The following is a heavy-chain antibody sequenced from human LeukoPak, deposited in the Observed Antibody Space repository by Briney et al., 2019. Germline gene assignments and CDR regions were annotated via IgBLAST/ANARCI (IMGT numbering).Heavy chain of an antibody. CDR3: ARGGYYDSSGYLLNDY. D-gene: IGHD3-22*01. Sequence: SETLSLTCTVSGGSISSYYWSWIRQPPGKGLEWIGYIYYSGSTNYNPSLKSRVTISVDTSKNQFSLKLSSVTAADTAVYYCARGGYYDSSGYLLNDYWGQGTLVTVSS. CDR1: GGSISSYY. J-gene: IGHJ4*02. V-gene: IGHV4-59*01. CDR2: IYYSGST.